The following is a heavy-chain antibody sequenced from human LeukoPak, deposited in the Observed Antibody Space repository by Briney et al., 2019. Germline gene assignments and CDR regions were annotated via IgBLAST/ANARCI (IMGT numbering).Heavy chain of an antibody. Sequence: SETLSLTCAVYGGSFSGYYWSWIRQPPGKGLEWIGEINHSGSTNYNPSLKSRVTISVDTSKNQFSLKLSSVTAADTAVYYCAREPIAVDTERPTTVGYWGQGTLVTVSS. D-gene: IGHD6-19*01. CDR2: INHSGST. J-gene: IGHJ4*02. V-gene: IGHV4-34*01. CDR1: GGSFSGYY. CDR3: AREPIAVDTERPTTVGY.